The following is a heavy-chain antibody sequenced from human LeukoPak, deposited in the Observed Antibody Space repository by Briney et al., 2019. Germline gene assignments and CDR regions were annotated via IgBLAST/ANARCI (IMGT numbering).Heavy chain of an antibody. CDR2: ISWNSNSI. CDR1: GFTFDDYA. Sequence: GGSLRLSCAASGFTFDDYAMHWVRQAPGKGLEWVSGISWNSNSIGCADSVKGRFTISRDNAKNSLYLQMNSLKPEDTALYYCAKERGSGYYYYYGMDVWGQGTTVTVSS. J-gene: IGHJ6*02. D-gene: IGHD3-10*01. CDR3: AKERGSGYYYYYGMDV. V-gene: IGHV3-9*01.